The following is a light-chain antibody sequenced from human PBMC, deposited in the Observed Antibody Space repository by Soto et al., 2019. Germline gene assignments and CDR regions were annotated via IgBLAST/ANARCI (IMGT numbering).Light chain of an antibody. V-gene: IGKV3-11*01. CDR1: QSVNSY. CDR3: QQNNNWPLT. CDR2: DAS. Sequence: EIVLTQSPATLSLSPGERATLSCRASQSVNSYLAWYQQKPGQAPRLLIYDASNRATGIPARFSGSGSGTDFTLIISSLQSEDFAVYYCQQNNNWPLTFGGGTK. J-gene: IGKJ4*01.